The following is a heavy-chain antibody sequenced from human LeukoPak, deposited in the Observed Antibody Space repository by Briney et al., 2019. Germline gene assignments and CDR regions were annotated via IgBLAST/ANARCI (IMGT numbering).Heavy chain of an antibody. J-gene: IGHJ4*02. CDR2: INPRGST. D-gene: IGHD5-24*01. CDR1: GGSFSGYY. Sequence: MPSETLSLSCGVYGGSFSGYYWSWIRQPPGKGLEWIGEINPRGSTNYNPSLKSRVTLSADTSKNQFFLTLNSVTAADTAVYYCARRRLGYYFDYWGQGTLVTVSS. V-gene: IGHV4-34*01. CDR3: ARRRLGYYFDY.